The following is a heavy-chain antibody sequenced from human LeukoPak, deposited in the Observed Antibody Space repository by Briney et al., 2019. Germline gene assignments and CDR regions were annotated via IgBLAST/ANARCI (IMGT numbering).Heavy chain of an antibody. D-gene: IGHD4-17*01. CDR3: ASYGLAVTDFDY. CDR2: IYYSGST. V-gene: IGHV4-39*07. CDR1: GGSISSSSYY. Sequence: SETLSLTCTVSGGSISSSSYYWGWIRQPPGKGLEWIGSIYYSGSTYYNPSLKSRVTISVDTSKNQFSLKLSSVTAADTAVYYCASYGLAVTDFDYWGQGTLVTVSS. J-gene: IGHJ4*02.